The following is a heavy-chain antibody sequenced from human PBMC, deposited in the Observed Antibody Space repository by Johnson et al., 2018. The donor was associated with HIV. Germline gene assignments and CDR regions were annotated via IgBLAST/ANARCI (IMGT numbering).Heavy chain of an antibody. CDR1: RFTFSSYG. CDR3: AREASGSLDAFDI. V-gene: IGHV3-33*01. J-gene: IGHJ3*02. Sequence: QVQLVESGGGVVQPGRSLRLCCAASRFTFSSYGMHWVRQAPGKGLEWVAVIWYDGSNKYYAESVKGRFTISRDNSKNTLYLQMNSLRAEDMAVYYCAREASGSLDAFDIWGQGTMVTVSS. D-gene: IGHD1-26*01. CDR2: IWYDGSNK.